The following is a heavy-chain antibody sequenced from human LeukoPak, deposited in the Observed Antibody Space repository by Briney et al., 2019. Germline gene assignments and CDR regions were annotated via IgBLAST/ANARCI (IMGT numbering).Heavy chain of an antibody. Sequence: PGGSLRLSCAASGFTFSSYAMHWVRQASGKGLEWVAVISYDGSNKYYVGSVKGRFTISRDNSKNTLYLQMNSLRAEDTAVYYCARVETYYGSGSPLYGMDVWGQGTTVTVSS. V-gene: IGHV3-30*04. CDR2: ISYDGSNK. D-gene: IGHD3-10*01. CDR3: ARVETYYGSGSPLYGMDV. J-gene: IGHJ6*02. CDR1: GFTFSSYA.